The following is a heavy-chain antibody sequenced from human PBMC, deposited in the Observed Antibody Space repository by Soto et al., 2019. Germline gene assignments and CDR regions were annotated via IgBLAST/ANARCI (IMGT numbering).Heavy chain of an antibody. V-gene: IGHV3-33*01. J-gene: IGHJ4*02. D-gene: IGHD3-22*01. CDR3: ARDPRYDSSGPLDY. Sequence: PGGSLRLSCAASGFTFSSYGMHWVRQAPGKGLEWVAVIWYDGSNKYYADSVKGRFTISRDNSKNTLYLQMNSLRAEDTAVYYCARDPRYDSSGPLDYWGQGTLVTVSS. CDR1: GFTFSSYG. CDR2: IWYDGSNK.